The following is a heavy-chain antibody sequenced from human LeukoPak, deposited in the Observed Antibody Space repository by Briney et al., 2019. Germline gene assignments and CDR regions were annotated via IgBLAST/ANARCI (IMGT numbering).Heavy chain of an antibody. D-gene: IGHD3-3*01. CDR2: ITSGGST. Sequence: GGSLRLSCAASGFTFSSDAMSWVRQAPGKGLEWVSTITSGGSTYYPDSVKGRFTIYRDNAKNSLYLQMNSLRAEDTAVYYCARVDAFWSGYLHDAFDIWGQGTMVTVSS. CDR3: ARVDAFWSGYLHDAFDI. J-gene: IGHJ3*02. V-gene: IGHV3-23*01. CDR1: GFTFSSDA.